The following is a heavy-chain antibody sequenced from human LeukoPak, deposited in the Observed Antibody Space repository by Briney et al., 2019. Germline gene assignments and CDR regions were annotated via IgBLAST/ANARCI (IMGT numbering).Heavy chain of an antibody. CDR3: ATTGVVMSGFAEGSFDY. Sequence: ASVKVSCKASGYTFTSYYMHWVRQASGQGLEWMGIINPSGGSTSYAQKFQGRVTMTRDTSTSTVYMELSSLRSEDTAVYYCATTGVVMSGFAEGSFDYWGQGTLVTVSS. CDR2: INPSGGST. CDR1: GYTFTSYY. J-gene: IGHJ4*02. V-gene: IGHV1-46*03. D-gene: IGHD5-12*01.